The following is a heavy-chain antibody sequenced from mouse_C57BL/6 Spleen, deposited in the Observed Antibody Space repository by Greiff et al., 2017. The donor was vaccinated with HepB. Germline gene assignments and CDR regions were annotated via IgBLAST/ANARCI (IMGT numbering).Heavy chain of an antibody. D-gene: IGHD4-1*01. V-gene: IGHV1-82*01. J-gene: IGHJ4*01. CDR2: IYPGDGDT. Sequence: LEESGPELVKPGASVKISCKASGYAFSSSWMNWVKQRPGKGLEWIGRIYPGDGDTNYNGKFKGKATLTADKSSSTAYMQLSSLTSEDSAVYFCARRANWDYAMDYWGQGTSVTVSS. CDR3: ARRANWDYAMDY. CDR1: GYAFSSSW.